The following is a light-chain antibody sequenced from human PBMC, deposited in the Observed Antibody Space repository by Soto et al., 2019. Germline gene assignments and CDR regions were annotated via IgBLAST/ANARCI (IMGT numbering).Light chain of an antibody. CDR3: QSYGSSLSGCV. V-gene: IGLV1-40*01. J-gene: IGLJ3*02. CDR2: GNS. CDR1: SSNIGAGYD. Sequence: QSVLTQPPSVSGPPGQRVTISCTGSSSNIGAGYDVHWYQQLPGTAPKLLIYGNSNRPSGVPDRFSGSKSGTSASLAITGLQAEDEADYYCQSYGSSLSGCVFGGGTKLTVL.